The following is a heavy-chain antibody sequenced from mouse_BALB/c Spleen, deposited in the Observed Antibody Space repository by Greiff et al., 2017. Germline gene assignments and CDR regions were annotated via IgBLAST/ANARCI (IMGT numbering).Heavy chain of an antibody. CDR1: GFSLTSYG. CDR2: IWAGGST. D-gene: IGHD2-4*01. J-gene: IGHJ2*01. V-gene: IGHV2-9*02. Sequence: VQLKESGPGLVAPSQSLSITCTVSGFSLTSYGVHWVRQPPGKGLEWLGVIWAGGSTNYNSALMSRLSISKDNSKSQVFLKMNSLQTDDTAMYYCAREGYDYDGRAFDYWGQGTTLTVSS. CDR3: AREGYDYDGRAFDY.